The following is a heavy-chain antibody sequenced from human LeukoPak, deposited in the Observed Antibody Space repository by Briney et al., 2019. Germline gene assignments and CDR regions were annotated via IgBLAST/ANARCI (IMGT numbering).Heavy chain of an antibody. J-gene: IGHJ4*02. CDR2: IIPIFGTA. D-gene: IGHD3-22*01. CDR1: GGTFSSYA. CDR3: ARQYDTDLDAGY. Sequence: SVKVSCKASGGTFSSYAISWVRQAPGQGLEWMGGIIPIFGTANYAQKFQGRVTMTRNTSISTAYMELSSLRSEDTAVYYCARQYDTDLDAGYWGQGTLVTVSS. V-gene: IGHV1-69*05.